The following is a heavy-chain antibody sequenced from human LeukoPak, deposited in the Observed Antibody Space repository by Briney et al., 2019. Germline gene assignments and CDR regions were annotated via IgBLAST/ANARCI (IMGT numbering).Heavy chain of an antibody. V-gene: IGHV4-61*05. CDR2: IYASGST. Sequence: SETLSLTCTVSGGSISSSSYYWGWIRQPPGKGLEWIGYIYASGSTNYNPSLKSRVTISVDTSENQFSPNLRSVTAADTAVYYCASEGLAVAGNFLYWGQGAPVTVSS. J-gene: IGHJ4*02. D-gene: IGHD6-19*01. CDR1: GGSISSSSYY. CDR3: ASEGLAVAGNFLY.